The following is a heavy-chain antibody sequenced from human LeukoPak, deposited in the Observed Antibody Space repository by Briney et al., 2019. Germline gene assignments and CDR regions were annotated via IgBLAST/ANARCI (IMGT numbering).Heavy chain of an antibody. J-gene: IGHJ4*02. V-gene: IGHV3-7*01. CDR1: GFTFSNYW. D-gene: IGHD2-15*01. Sequence: GGSLRLSCAVSGFTFSNYWMTWVRQAPGKGREWVAHIKEDGSEKYYVDSVKGRFTISRDNAKNSLYLQMNSLRAEDTAIYYCARSQNWWLDYWGQGTLVTVSS. CDR3: ARSQNWWLDY. CDR2: IKEDGSEK.